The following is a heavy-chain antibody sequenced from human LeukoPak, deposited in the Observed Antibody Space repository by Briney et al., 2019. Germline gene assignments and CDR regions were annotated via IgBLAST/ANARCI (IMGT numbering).Heavy chain of an antibody. Sequence: AGSLRLSCAASGFTFSSYNMNWVRQAPGKGLDWVSSISTTSTYISYTDSVKGRFTISRDNAKNSLYLQMNSLRVEDTAVYYCAKTPRPSGPFDPWGQGTLVTVSS. V-gene: IGHV3-21*01. CDR2: ISTTSTYI. CDR3: AKTPRPSGPFDP. D-gene: IGHD4-23*01. J-gene: IGHJ5*02. CDR1: GFTFSSYN.